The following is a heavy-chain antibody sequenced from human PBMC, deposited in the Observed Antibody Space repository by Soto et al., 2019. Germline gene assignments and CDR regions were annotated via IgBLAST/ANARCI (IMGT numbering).Heavy chain of an antibody. V-gene: IGHV4-39*01. D-gene: IGHD6-19*01. CDR1: GGSISSSSYY. CDR2: IYYSGST. Sequence: SETLSLTCTVSGGSISSSSYYWGWIRQPPGKGLEWIGSIYYSGSTYYNPSLKSRVTISVDTSKNQFSLKLSSVTAADTAVYYCARLGDSSGWYGFYYYYGMDVWGQGTTVT. CDR3: ARLGDSSGWYGFYYYYGMDV. J-gene: IGHJ6*02.